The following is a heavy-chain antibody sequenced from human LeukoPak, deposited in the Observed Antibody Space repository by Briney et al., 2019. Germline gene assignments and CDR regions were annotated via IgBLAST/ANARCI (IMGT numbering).Heavy chain of an antibody. CDR3: ARERIDCNSTSCYGGGSDY. CDR2: INTDGSST. CDR1: GFTFSSHW. Sequence: PGGSLRLSCAASGFTFSSHWMYWVSQAPGKGLVWVSRINTDGSSTSYADSVKGRFTISRDNAKNTLHLQMNSLRAEDTAVYCCARERIDCNSTSCYGGGSDYWGQGTLVTVSS. V-gene: IGHV3-74*01. J-gene: IGHJ4*02. D-gene: IGHD2-2*01.